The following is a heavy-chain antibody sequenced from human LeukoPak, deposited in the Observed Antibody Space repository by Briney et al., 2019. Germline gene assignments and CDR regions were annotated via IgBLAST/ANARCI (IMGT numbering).Heavy chain of an antibody. CDR2: IKQDGSEK. V-gene: IGHV3-7*03. D-gene: IGHD2-15*01. CDR1: GFTSSSYW. J-gene: IGHJ4*02. Sequence: GGSLRLSCAVSGFTSSSYWMTWVRQAPGKGLEWVANIKQDGSEKYYVDSVKGRFTISRDNAKNSLYLQMNSLRAEDTAVYYCARAPYCIGGSCRFDYWGQGTLVTVSS. CDR3: ARAPYCIGGSCRFDY.